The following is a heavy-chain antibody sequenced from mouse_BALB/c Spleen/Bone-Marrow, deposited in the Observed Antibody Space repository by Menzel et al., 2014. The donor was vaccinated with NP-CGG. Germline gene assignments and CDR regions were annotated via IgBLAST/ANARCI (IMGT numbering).Heavy chain of an antibody. CDR2: IDPANGNT. V-gene: IGHV14-3*02. Sequence: TFMHWVRQRPEQGLEWIGRIDPANGNTKYDPKFQGKATITADTSSNTAYMQLSSLTSEDSAVYYCASNPRFAYWGQGTLVTVSA. CDR1: TF. CDR3: ASNPRFAY. J-gene: IGHJ3*01.